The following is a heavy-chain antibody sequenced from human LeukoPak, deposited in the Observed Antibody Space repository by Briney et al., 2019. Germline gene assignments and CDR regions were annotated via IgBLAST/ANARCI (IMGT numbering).Heavy chain of an antibody. CDR3: ANTGQGAAAGIFDY. V-gene: IGHV3-30*18. CDR1: GFTFSSYG. Sequence: PGGSLRLSCAASGFTFSSYGMHWVRQAPGKGLEWVAVISYDGSNKYYADSVKGRFTISRDNSENTLYLQMNSLRAEDTAVYYCANTGQGAAAGIFDYWGQGTLVTVSS. J-gene: IGHJ4*02. CDR2: ISYDGSNK. D-gene: IGHD6-13*01.